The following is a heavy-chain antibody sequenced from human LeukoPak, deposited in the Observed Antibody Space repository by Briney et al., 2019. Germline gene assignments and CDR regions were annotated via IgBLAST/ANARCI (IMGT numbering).Heavy chain of an antibody. CDR2: ISGSGGST. Sequence: GASLRLSCAASGFTFSNYAMSWVRQAPGKGLEWVSAISGSGGSTYYADSVKGRFTISRDNSKNTLYLQMNSLRAEDTAAYYCAKGKAYYYDASGQYFDYWGQGTLVTVSS. V-gene: IGHV3-23*01. J-gene: IGHJ4*02. CDR3: AKGKAYYYDASGQYFDY. CDR1: GFTFSNYA. D-gene: IGHD3-22*01.